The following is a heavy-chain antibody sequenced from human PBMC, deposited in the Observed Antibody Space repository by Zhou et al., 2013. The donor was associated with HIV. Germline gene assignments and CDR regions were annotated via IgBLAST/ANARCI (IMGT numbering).Heavy chain of an antibody. D-gene: IGHD5-12*01. CDR2: ITPVVGIT. J-gene: IGHJ6*03. CDR1: GGTFSNYP. V-gene: IGHV1-69*04. CDR3: ARVPTNNYYYMDV. Sequence: QVHLVQSGAEVKKPGSAVRLSCRAAGGTFSNYPISWVRQAPGHGLQWMGRITPVVGITNYAQNFQGRLTITADISTTTAYMELSSLRSEDTAVYYCARVPTNNYYYMDVWGKGTTVTVSS.